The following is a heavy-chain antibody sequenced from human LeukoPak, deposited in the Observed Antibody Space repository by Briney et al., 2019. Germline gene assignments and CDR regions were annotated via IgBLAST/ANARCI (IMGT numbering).Heavy chain of an antibody. Sequence: GGSLRLSCAASGVTFSSYGMHWVRQAPGKGLEWVAVISYDGSNKYYADSVKGRFTISRDNSSNTLYLQMNSLRAEDTAVYYCAKEHSGAYFGAFDIWGQGTMVTVSS. J-gene: IGHJ3*02. D-gene: IGHD1-26*01. CDR2: ISYDGSNK. CDR3: AKEHSGAYFGAFDI. CDR1: GVTFSSYG. V-gene: IGHV3-30*18.